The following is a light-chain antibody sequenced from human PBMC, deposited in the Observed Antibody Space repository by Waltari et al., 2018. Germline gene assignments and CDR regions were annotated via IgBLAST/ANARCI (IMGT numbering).Light chain of an antibody. V-gene: IGKV3-20*01. Sequence: EIVLTPSPGTLSLSPGERATLSCRASQSVSNNYLAWFQHKPGQAPRLLIYGASSRATGIPDRFSGSGSGTDFTLTITRLEPEDFAVYYCLQYGSSWMFGQGTKVEIK. CDR1: QSVSNNY. CDR2: GAS. J-gene: IGKJ1*01. CDR3: LQYGSSWM.